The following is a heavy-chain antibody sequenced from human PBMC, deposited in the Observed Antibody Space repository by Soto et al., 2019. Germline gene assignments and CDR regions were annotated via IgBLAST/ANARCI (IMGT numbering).Heavy chain of an antibody. V-gene: IGHV3-11*01. Sequence: QVQLVESGGGLVKPGGSLRLSCAASGFTFSDYYMSWIRQAPGKGLEWVSYISSSGSTIYYADSVKGRFTISRDNAKNSLYLQMNSLRAEDTAVYYCARVAARPRNYYYYMDVWGKVTTVTVSS. CDR1: GFTFSDYY. J-gene: IGHJ6*03. CDR3: ARVAARPRNYYYYMDV. CDR2: ISSSGSTI. D-gene: IGHD6-6*01.